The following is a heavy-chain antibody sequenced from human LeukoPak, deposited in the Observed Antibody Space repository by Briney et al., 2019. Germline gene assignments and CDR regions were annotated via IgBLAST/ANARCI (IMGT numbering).Heavy chain of an antibody. Sequence: SETLSLTCTVSGGSISSSGYYWGWIRQPPGKGLEWIANIYYSGSTSYNPSLKSRVTISVDTSKNQFSLKLSSVTAADTAVYYCARLIAVAGADWYFDLWGRGTLVTVSS. CDR3: ARLIAVAGADWYFDL. J-gene: IGHJ2*01. CDR2: IYYSGST. CDR1: GGSISSSGYY. D-gene: IGHD6-19*01. V-gene: IGHV4-39*01.